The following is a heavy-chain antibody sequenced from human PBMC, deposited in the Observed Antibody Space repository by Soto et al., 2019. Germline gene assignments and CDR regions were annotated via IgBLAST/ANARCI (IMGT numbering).Heavy chain of an antibody. Sequence: QLRLQESGSGVVKTSESLSLTCTVFGASITYGGYSWSWIRQSPGRGLEWIGHITHLENTYFNPSFKSRLSMSIDRTKNQFSLKLTSMTAAEKGRYFCGRGGGNDPFEYWGQGILVTVAS. CDR2: ITHLENT. CDR3: GRGGGNDPFEY. V-gene: IGHV4-30-2*06. D-gene: IGHD5-12*01. J-gene: IGHJ4*02. CDR1: GASITYGGYS.